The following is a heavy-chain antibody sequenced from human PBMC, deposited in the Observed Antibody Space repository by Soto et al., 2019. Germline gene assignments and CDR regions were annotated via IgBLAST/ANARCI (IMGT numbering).Heavy chain of an antibody. J-gene: IGHJ4*02. CDR2: ITPDSSDT. CDR3: ARDRVGLAVVTPAH. Sequence: ASVKVSCKASGYTFTDYHMHWVRQAPGQGPEWMGWITPDSSDTKYAHKFQGRVTMTRDTSISTVYMELTSLTSDDTAVYFCARDRVGLAVVTPAHWGQGALVTVSS. V-gene: IGHV1-2*07. CDR1: GYTFTDYH. D-gene: IGHD6-19*01.